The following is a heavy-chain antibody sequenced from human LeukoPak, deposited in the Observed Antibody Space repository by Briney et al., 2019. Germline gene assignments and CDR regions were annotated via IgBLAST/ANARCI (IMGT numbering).Heavy chain of an antibody. CDR2: IKQDGSEK. D-gene: IGHD3-16*01. J-gene: IGHJ6*03. CDR3: ARVMSASVWRSYGSYYYFYYMDL. Sequence: GGSLRLSCAASGFTLSSYWMSWVRQAPGKGLEWVASIKQDGSEKYSVDSVKGRFTISRDNAKNSLYMQMNSLRAEDTAVYYCARVMSASVWRSYGSYYYFYYMDLWGKGTPVTVSS. V-gene: IGHV3-7*01. CDR1: GFTLSSYW.